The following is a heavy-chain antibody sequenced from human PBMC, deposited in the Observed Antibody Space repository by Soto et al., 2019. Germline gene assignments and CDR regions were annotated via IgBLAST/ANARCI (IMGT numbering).Heavy chain of an antibody. CDR2: INPNSGGT. CDR3: ARGGPPGIAAAGSPGAFYGMDV. CDR1: GYTFTGYY. V-gene: IGHV1-2*04. J-gene: IGHJ6*02. Sequence: ASVKVSCKASGYTFTGYYMHWVRQAPGQGLEWMGWINPNSGGTNYAQKFQGWVTMTRDTSISTAYMELSRLRSDDTAVYYCARGGPPGIAAAGSPGAFYGMDVWGQGTTVTGFS. D-gene: IGHD6-13*01.